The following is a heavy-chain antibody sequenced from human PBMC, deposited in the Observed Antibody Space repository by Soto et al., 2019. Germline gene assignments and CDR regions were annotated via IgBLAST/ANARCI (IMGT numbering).Heavy chain of an antibody. J-gene: IGHJ4*02. CDR1: GGTFGTYT. D-gene: IGHD5-18*01. V-gene: IGHV1-69*02. CDR3: ARDTTY. CDR2: IIPYLDIT. Sequence: QVQLVQSGAEVKKPGSSVKVSCKASGGTFGTYTISWVRQAPGQGLEWMGRIIPYLDITDYAQKYQGRFTIAADKSTTTAYMEPNRLRSEDTAVYFCARDTTYWGQGTLVTVSS.